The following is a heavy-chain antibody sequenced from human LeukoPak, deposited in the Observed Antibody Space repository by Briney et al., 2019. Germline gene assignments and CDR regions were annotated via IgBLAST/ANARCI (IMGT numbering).Heavy chain of an antibody. J-gene: IGHJ4*02. V-gene: IGHV3-49*04. CDR1: GFTFGDYA. CDR2: IRSKAYGGTT. CDR3: TGDTDEYYYGSGSYYSDY. Sequence: GRSLRLSCTASGFTFGDYAMSWVRQAPGKGLEWVGFIRSKAYGGTTEYAASVKGRFTISRADSKSIAYLQMNSLKTEDTAVYYCTGDTDEYYYGSGSYYSDYWGQGTLVTVSS. D-gene: IGHD3-10*01.